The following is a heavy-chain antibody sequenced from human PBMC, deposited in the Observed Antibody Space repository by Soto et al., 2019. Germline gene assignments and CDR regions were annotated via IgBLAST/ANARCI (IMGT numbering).Heavy chain of an antibody. CDR2: IYHSGYT. Sequence: QMRLQESGSGLVKPSQTLSLTCAVSGGSISSGGYAWNWIRQPPGKGLEWIGYIYHSGYTSYNPSIKNRVTISVVKSKNQFSLTLSFVTAADTAVYYCARDSLTGNYFDPWGQGTLVTVSS. D-gene: IGHD1-7*01. V-gene: IGHV4-30-2*01. CDR1: GGSISSGGYA. CDR3: ARDSLTGNYFDP. J-gene: IGHJ5*02.